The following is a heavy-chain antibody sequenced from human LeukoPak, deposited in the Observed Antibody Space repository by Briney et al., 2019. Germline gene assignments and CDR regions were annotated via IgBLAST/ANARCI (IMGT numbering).Heavy chain of an antibody. CDR3: ARVGAFYFGSGSYVDY. CDR2: INPNSGGT. Sequence: ASVKVSCKASGYTFSGYYIHWVRQAPGQGLEWMGWINPNSGGTNYAQKFQGRVTMTRDTSTNTAYMELRSLRSDDTAVYYCARVGAFYFGSGSYVDYWGQGTLVTVSS. D-gene: IGHD3-10*01. V-gene: IGHV1-2*02. CDR1: GYTFSGYY. J-gene: IGHJ4*02.